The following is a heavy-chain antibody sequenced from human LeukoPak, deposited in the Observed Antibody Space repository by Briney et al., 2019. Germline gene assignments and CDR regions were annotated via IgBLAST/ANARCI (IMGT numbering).Heavy chain of an antibody. Sequence: PSQTLSLTCTVSGGSISSGSYYWSWIRQPAGKGLEWIGRIYTSGSTNYNPSLKSRVTISVDTSKNQFSLKLSSVTAADTAVYYCARVPGEWFDPWGQGTLVTVSS. J-gene: IGHJ5*02. CDR2: IYTSGST. D-gene: IGHD1-14*01. V-gene: IGHV4-61*02. CDR3: ARVPGEWFDP. CDR1: GGSISSGSYY.